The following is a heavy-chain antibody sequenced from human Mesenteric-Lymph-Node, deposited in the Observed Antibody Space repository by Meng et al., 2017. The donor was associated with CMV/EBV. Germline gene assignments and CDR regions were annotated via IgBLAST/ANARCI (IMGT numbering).Heavy chain of an antibody. J-gene: IGHJ5*02. CDR1: FTSFY. Sequence: FTSFYMHWVRQAPGQGLEWMGRINPSGGSTSYAQKFQGRVTMTRDTSTSTVYMELSSLRSEDTAVYYCARGLGYDSSGYYLSFWFDPWGQGTLVTVS. D-gene: IGHD3-22*01. V-gene: IGHV1-46*01. CDR3: ARGLGYDSSGYYLSFWFDP. CDR2: INPSGGST.